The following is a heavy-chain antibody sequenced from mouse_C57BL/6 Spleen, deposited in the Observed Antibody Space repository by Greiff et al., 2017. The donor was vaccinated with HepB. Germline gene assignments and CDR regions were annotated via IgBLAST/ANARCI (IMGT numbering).Heavy chain of an antibody. V-gene: IGHV1-4*01. J-gene: IGHJ4*01. CDR3: ARTSSGHAMDY. Sequence: VQLQQSGAELARPGASVKMSCKASGYTFTSYTMHWVKQRPGQGLEWIGYINPSSGYTKYNQKFKDKATLTADKSSSTAYMQLSSLTSEDSAVYYCARTSSGHAMDYWGQGTSVTVSS. CDR1: GYTFTSYT. D-gene: IGHD3-2*02. CDR2: INPSSGYT.